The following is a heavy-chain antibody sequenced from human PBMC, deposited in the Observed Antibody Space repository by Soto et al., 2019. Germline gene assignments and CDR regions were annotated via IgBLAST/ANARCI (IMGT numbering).Heavy chain of an antibody. CDR1: GGSISSGGYY. CDR2: IYYSGST. J-gene: IGHJ4*02. D-gene: IGHD6-13*01. V-gene: IGHV4-31*03. CDR3: ARDSRQQLVLDH. Sequence: KPSETLSLTCTVSGGSISSGGYYWSWIRQHPGKGLEWIGYIYYSGSTYYNPSLKSRVTISVDTSKNQFSLKLSSVTAADTAVYYCARDSRQQLVLDHWGQGTLVTVSS.